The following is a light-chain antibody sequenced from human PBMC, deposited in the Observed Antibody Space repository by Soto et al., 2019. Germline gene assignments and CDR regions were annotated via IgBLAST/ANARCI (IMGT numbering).Light chain of an antibody. V-gene: IGKV3-11*01. J-gene: IGKJ1*01. CDR2: DAS. CDR1: QSVSSN. Sequence: EVVMTQSPATLSVSPGERATLSCRASQSVSSNLAWYQQKPGQAPRLLIYDASNRATGIPARFSGSGSGTDFTLTISSLEPADFGLYYCQQRLNWPPGFGQGTKVDIK. CDR3: QQRLNWPPG.